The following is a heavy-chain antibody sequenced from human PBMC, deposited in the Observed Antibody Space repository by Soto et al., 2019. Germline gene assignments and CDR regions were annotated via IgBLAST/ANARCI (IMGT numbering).Heavy chain of an antibody. J-gene: IGHJ6*02. CDR3: ARDPSYSGMDV. CDR2: INAGNGNT. CDR1: GYAFKSYA. Sequence: ASAKVCCKASGYAFKSYALHWARQAPGQRLEWMGWINAGNGNTKYSQKFQGRVTITRDTSASTAYMELSSLRSEDTAVYYCARDPSYSGMDVWGQGTTVTSP. V-gene: IGHV1-3*01.